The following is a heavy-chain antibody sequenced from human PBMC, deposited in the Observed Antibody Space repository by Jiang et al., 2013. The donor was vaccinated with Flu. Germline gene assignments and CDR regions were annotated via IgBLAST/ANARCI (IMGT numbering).Heavy chain of an antibody. CDR2: IYSGGST. D-gene: IGHD3-22*01. V-gene: IGHV3-53*01. Sequence: VQLVESGGGLIQPGGSLRLSCAASGFTVSSNYMSWVRQAPGKGLEWVSVIYSGGSTYYADSVKGRFTISRDNSKNTLYLQMNSLRAEDTAVYYCARTWYYYDSSGYYFDYWGQGTLVTVSS. CDR3: ARTWYYYDSSGYYFDY. J-gene: IGHJ4*02. CDR1: GFTVSSNY.